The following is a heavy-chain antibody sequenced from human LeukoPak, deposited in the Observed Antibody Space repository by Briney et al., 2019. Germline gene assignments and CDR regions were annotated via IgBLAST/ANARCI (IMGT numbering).Heavy chain of an antibody. CDR2: IYWDDDK. J-gene: IGHJ3*02. CDR3: AHGEAATLYDPAPHDAFDI. Sequence: SGPTLVNPTQTLTLTCTFSGFSLSTSGVGVGWIRQPPGKALEWLALIYWDDDKRYSPSLKSRLTITKDTSKNQVVLTMTNMDPVDTATYYCAHGEAATLYDPAPHDAFDIWGQGTMATVSS. D-gene: IGHD5/OR15-5a*01. V-gene: IGHV2-5*02. CDR1: GFSLSTSGVG.